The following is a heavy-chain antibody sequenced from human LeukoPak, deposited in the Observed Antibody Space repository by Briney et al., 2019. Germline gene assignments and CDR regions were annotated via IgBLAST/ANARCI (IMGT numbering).Heavy chain of an antibody. CDR1: GDTLTEIS. J-gene: IGHJ4*02. CDR3: ATAEQLV. V-gene: IGHV1-24*01. Sequence: ASVKVSCRVSGDTLTEISIHWVRQTPGKGLEWMGGLHPEDREVIYAQEFQGRVTMTEDSSTDTAYMDLRSLRSEDTAVYYCATAEQLVWGQGTLVTVSS. D-gene: IGHD6-6*01. CDR2: LHPEDREV.